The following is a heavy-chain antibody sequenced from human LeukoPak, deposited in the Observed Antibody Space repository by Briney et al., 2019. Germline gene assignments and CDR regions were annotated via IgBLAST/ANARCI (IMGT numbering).Heavy chain of an antibody. CDR2: IIPIFGTA. CDR1: GGTFISYA. V-gene: IGHV1-69*05. D-gene: IGHD2-15*01. Sequence: SVKVSCKASGGTFISYAISWVRQAPGQGLEWMGGIIPIFGTANYAQKFQGRVTITTHESTSTAYMELSSLRSEDTAVYYCARGCSGGSCYDYYFDYWGQGTLVTVSS. CDR3: ARGCSGGSCYDYYFDY. J-gene: IGHJ4*02.